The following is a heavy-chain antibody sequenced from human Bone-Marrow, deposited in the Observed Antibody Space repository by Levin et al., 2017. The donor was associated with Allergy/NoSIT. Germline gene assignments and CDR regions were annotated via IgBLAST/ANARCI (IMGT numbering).Heavy chain of an antibody. V-gene: IGHV3-53*01. D-gene: IGHD3-10*01. J-gene: IGHJ5*01. CDR2: IYSDGRT. Sequence: LSLTCAASGFTVSSNYMNWVRQAPGKGLEWVSVIYSDGRTFYADSVKGRVTISRDNSKNTLYLKMNSLGVEDTAVYYCARDQFLHGSASGGWLDSWGQGTLVTVSS. CDR3: ARDQFLHGSASGGWLDS. CDR1: GFTVSSNY.